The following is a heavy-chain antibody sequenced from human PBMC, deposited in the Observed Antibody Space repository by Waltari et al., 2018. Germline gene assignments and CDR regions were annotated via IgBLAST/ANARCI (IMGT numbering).Heavy chain of an antibody. Sequence: QVQLQQWGAGLLKPSETLSLTCAVSGGSFSGYYWSWIRQPPGQGLGWIGEINHSGSTNYNPSLKSRVTISVDTSKNQFSLKLSSVTAADTAVYYCARGCTPFVLRYFDWTGNWFDPWGQGTLVTVSS. CDR2: INHSGST. J-gene: IGHJ5*02. V-gene: IGHV4-34*01. CDR3: ARGCTPFVLRYFDWTGNWFDP. CDR1: GGSFSGYY. D-gene: IGHD3-9*01.